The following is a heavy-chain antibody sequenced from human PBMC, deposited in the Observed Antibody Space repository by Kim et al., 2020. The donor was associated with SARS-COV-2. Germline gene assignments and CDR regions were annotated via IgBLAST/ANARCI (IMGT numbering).Heavy chain of an antibody. CDR2: INPNSGGT. CDR1: GYTFTGYY. CDR3: ARESFRDSGWFSEYFQH. V-gene: IGHV1-2*06. J-gene: IGHJ1*01. D-gene: IGHD6-19*01. Sequence: ASVKVSCKASGYTFTGYYMHWVRQAPGQGLEWMGRINPNSGGTNYAQKFQGRVTMTRDTSISTAYMELSRLRSDDTAVYYCARESFRDSGWFSEYFQHWGQGTLVTVSS.